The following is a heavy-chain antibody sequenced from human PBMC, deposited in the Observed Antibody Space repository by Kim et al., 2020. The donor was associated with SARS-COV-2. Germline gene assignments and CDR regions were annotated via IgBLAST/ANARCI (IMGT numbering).Heavy chain of an antibody. V-gene: IGHV3-33*01. CDR1: GFTFSSYG. CDR2: IWYDGSNK. D-gene: IGHD3-22*01. CDR3: ARGPPQYYYDSSGYYYFDY. J-gene: IGHJ4*02. Sequence: GGSLRLSCAASGFTFSSYGMHWVRQAPGKGLEWVAVIWYDGSNKYYADSVKGRFTISRDNSKNTLYLQMNSLRAEDTAVYYCARGPPQYYYDSSGYYYFDYWGQGTLVTVSS.